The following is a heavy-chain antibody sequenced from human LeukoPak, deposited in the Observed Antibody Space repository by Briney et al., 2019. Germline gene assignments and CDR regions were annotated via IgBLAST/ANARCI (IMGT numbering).Heavy chain of an antibody. CDR2: ISSNGGST. J-gene: IGHJ4*02. V-gene: IGHV3-64*01. CDR1: GFTFSSYA. Sequence: PGGSLRLSCAASGFTFSSYAMHRVRQAPGKGLEYVSAISSNGGSTYYANSVKGRFTISRDNSKNTLYLQMNSLRAEDTAVYYCARAGPYSGYRPEVRFDYWGQGTLVTVSS. CDR3: ARAGPYSGYRPEVRFDY. D-gene: IGHD5-12*01.